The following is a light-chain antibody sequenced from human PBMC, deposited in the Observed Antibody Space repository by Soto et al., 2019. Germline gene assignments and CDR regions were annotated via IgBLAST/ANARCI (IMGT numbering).Light chain of an antibody. CDR2: AAS. CDR1: QDITNF. Sequence: DIQMTQSSSSLSASVGDRVTITCQASQDITNFLNWYQQKPGKAPNLLIYAASNLDTGVPSRFSGSGSGTDFTFTISSLQPEDFATYYCQQYDILPWTFGQGTKVEIK. CDR3: QQYDILPWT. V-gene: IGKV1-33*01. J-gene: IGKJ1*01.